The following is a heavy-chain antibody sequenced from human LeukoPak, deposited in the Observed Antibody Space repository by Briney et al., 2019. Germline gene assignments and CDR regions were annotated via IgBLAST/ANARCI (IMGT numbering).Heavy chain of an antibody. Sequence: GGSLRLSCAASGFTFSSYAIHWVRQAPGKGLEWVALISYDGSNEYYADSVRGRFTISRDNSKFTLYMQMNSLRAEDTAVYYCARVRAGYCTSTSCYTGMDAWGQGTTVTVSS. V-gene: IGHV3-30*04. J-gene: IGHJ6*02. CDR1: GFTFSSYA. D-gene: IGHD2-2*01. CDR2: ISYDGSNE. CDR3: ARVRAGYCTSTSCYTGMDA.